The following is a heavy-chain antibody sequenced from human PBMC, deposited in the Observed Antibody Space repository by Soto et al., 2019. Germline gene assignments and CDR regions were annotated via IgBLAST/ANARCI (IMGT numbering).Heavy chain of an antibody. CDR2: ISPDSSHT. CDR1: GFTFSGYY. Sequence: GGSLRLSCKASGFTFSGYYMGWIRQAPGKGLEWISYISPDSSHTNFPDSVRGRFSISRDNAGNSLHLQMSSLRAEDSAVYYCATLGVVRYNFWSGNHPIDFWGKGTLVTVSS. CDR3: ATLGVVRYNFWSGNHPIDF. V-gene: IGHV3-11*06. D-gene: IGHD3-3*01. J-gene: IGHJ4*02.